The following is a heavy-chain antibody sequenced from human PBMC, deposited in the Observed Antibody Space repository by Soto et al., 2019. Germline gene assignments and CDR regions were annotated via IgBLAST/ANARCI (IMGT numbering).Heavy chain of an antibody. CDR3: ARIGYFYDSSGYYQDQYYFDY. CDR2: IYSGGNT. V-gene: IGHV3-66*01. Sequence: GGSLRLSCAASGFTVSSNYMSWVRQAPGKGLEWVSVIYSGGNTYYADSVKGRFTISRDNSKNTLYLQMNSLRAEVTAVYYCARIGYFYDSSGYYQDQYYFDYWGQGTLVTVSS. J-gene: IGHJ4*02. CDR1: GFTVSSNY. D-gene: IGHD3-22*01.